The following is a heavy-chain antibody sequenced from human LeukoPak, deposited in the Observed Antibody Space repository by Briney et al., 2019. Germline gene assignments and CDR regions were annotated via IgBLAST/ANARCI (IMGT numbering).Heavy chain of an antibody. J-gene: IGHJ4*02. CDR1: GGSISSRSYY. D-gene: IGHD2-15*01. CDR3: ARNALTNVANY. Sequence: SETLSLTCIVSGGSISSRSYYWGWIRQPPGKGLEWIGNIYYSGSTYYNPSLKSPVTISVDTSKNQLSLKLSSVTAADTAVYYCARNALTNVANYWGKGTLVTVSS. V-gene: IGHV4-39*01. CDR2: IYYSGST.